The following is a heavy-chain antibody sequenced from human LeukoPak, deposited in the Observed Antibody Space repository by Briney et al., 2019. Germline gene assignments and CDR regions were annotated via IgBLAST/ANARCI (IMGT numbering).Heavy chain of an antibody. CDR3: AKDLIGDPAFDY. CDR1: GFTFSSYS. V-gene: IGHV3-23*01. D-gene: IGHD4-17*01. Sequence: GGSLRLSCAASGFTFSSYSMNGVRQAPGKGLEWVSAISGSGGSTYYADSVKGRFTISRDNSKNTLYLQMNSLRAEDTAVYYCAKDLIGDPAFDYWGQGTLVTVSS. J-gene: IGHJ4*02. CDR2: ISGSGGST.